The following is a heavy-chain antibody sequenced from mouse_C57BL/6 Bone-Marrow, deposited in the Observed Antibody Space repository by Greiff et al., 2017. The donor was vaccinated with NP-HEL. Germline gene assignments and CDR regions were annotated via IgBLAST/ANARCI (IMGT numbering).Heavy chain of an antibody. Sequence: VQLQESGAELARPGASVKLSCKASGYTFTSYGISWVKQRTGQGLEWIGEIYPRSGNTYYNEKFKGKATLTADKSSSTAYMELRSLTSEDSAVYVCARGRGTYYSNSCARDYWGQGTSVTVSS. CDR2: IYPRSGNT. CDR1: GYTFTSYG. D-gene: IGHD2-5*01. J-gene: IGHJ4*01. CDR3: ARGRGTYYSNSCARDY. V-gene: IGHV1-81*01.